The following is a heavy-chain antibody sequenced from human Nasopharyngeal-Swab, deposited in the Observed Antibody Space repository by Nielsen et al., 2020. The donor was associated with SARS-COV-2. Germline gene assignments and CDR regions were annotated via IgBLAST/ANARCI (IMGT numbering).Heavy chain of an antibody. V-gene: IGHV5-51*01. CDR2: IYPGDSDT. CDR1: GYSFTSYW. CDR3: ATGREHYYYYMDV. J-gene: IGHJ6*03. D-gene: IGHD1-1*01. Sequence: GESLKISCKGSGYSFTSYWIGWVRQMPGKGLEWMGIIYPGDSDTRYSPSFQGQVTISADKSIGTAYLQWSSLKASDTAMYYCATGREHYYYYMDVWGKGTTVTVSS.